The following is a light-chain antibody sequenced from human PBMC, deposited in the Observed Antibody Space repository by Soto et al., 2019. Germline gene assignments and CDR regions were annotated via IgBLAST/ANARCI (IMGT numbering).Light chain of an antibody. J-gene: IGKJ2*01. CDR1: QSVLSN. Sequence: EVLMTQSPATLSVSPGERATLSCRASQSVLSNLAWYQQKPGQAPRLLIYGASTRAAGVPAGFIGSGSGTEFILTISSLQSEDVAVYYCQQYNNWSQAFGQGTKLEIK. V-gene: IGKV3-15*01. CDR3: QQYNNWSQA. CDR2: GAS.